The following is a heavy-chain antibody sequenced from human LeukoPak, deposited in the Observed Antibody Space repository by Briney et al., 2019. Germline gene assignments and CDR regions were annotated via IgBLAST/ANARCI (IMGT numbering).Heavy chain of an antibody. Sequence: SETLSLTCTVSRGSISSGFYYWNWIRQPAGKGLEWIGRIFISGSTNYNPSLKSRVTISVDTSKNQFSLKLTSVTAADTAVYYCAKDRRSGSHGGAFDIWGQGTMVTVSS. D-gene: IGHD1-26*01. CDR3: AKDRRSGSHGGAFDI. CDR2: IFISGST. CDR1: RGSISSGFYY. J-gene: IGHJ3*02. V-gene: IGHV4-61*02.